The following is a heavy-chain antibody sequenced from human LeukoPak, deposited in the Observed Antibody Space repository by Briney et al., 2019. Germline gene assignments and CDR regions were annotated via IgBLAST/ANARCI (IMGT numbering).Heavy chain of an antibody. V-gene: IGHV2-5*01. Sequence: SGPTLVNPTQTLTLTCTFSGVSLTTGGVGGGWIRQPPGKALEWVALSYWNDDKRYSPSLKSRLNIHKHTSKNQVALTMPNMDPVDTATYYCAHTIGGYGHFHYWGQGTLVTVSS. D-gene: IGHD5-12*01. CDR3: AHTIGGYGHFHY. CDR2: SYWNDDK. J-gene: IGHJ4*02. CDR1: GVSLTTGGVG.